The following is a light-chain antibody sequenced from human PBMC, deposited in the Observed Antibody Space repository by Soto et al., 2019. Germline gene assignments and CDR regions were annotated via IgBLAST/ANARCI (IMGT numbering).Light chain of an antibody. J-gene: IGKJ1*01. CDR3: QQYNSWPRT. Sequence: EIVMTQSPATLSVSPGERVTLSCRASQDIRSSLAWYQQKPGQAPRLLIYVASTRATGIPARFSGGGSGTEFTLTISSLQSEDFAVYYCQQYNSWPRTFGQGTKVDI. CDR1: QDIRSS. CDR2: VAS. V-gene: IGKV3-15*01.